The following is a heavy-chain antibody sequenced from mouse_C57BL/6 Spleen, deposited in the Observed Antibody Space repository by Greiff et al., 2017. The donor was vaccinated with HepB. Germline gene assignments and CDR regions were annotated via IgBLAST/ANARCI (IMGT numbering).Heavy chain of an antibody. CDR1: GYTFTSYW. CDR2: IDPSDSYT. D-gene: IGHD1-1*01. J-gene: IGHJ2*01. Sequence: VQLQQPGAELVMPGASVKLSCKASGYTFTSYWMHWVKQRPGQGLEWIGEIDPSDSYTNYNQKFKGKSTLTVDKSSSTAYMQLSSLTSEDSAVYYCASAPHYYGSSSYFDYWGQGTTLTVSS. CDR3: ASAPHYYGSSSYFDY. V-gene: IGHV1-69*01.